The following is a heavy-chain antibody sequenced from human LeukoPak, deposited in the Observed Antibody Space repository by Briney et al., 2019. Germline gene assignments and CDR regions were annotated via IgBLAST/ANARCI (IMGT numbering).Heavy chain of an antibody. D-gene: IGHD2/OR15-2a*01. CDR1: GFTFSTFA. Sequence: PGGSLRLSCAASGFTFSTFAMSWVRQAPGKGQEWVSNGGGGGDTYYADSVKGRFTISRDNSKSTLYLQMNSLTAEDTAIYYCAKNRRQYYRSYFMDVWGKGTTVTVSS. CDR3: AKNRRQYYRSYFMDV. J-gene: IGHJ6*03. CDR2: GGGGGDT. V-gene: IGHV3-23*01.